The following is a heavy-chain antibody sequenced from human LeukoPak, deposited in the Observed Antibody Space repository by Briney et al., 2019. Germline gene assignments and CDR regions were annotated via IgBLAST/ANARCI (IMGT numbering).Heavy chain of an antibody. CDR3: ARGGTGTYGLYYYYMDV. CDR1: GGSIGSYY. CDR2: IYTSGST. Sequence: SETLSLTCTVSGGSIGSYYWSWIRQPPGKGLEWIGYIYTSGSTNYNPSLKSRVTISVDTSKNQFSLKLSSVTAADTAVYYCARGGTGTYGLYYYYMDVWGKGTTVTVSS. V-gene: IGHV4-4*09. D-gene: IGHD1-1*01. J-gene: IGHJ6*03.